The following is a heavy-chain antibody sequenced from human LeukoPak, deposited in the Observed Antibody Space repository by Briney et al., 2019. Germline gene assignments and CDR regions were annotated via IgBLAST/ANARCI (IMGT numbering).Heavy chain of an antibody. V-gene: IGHV3-64*04. CDR1: GFTFSSYA. D-gene: IGHD4-17*01. J-gene: IGHJ5*02. Sequence: GGSLRLSCSASGFTFSSYAMHWVRQAPGKGLEYVSAISSNGGSTYYADSVKGRFTISRDNSKNTLYLQMNSLRAEDTAVYYCARAGGYGDYRFDPWGQGTLVTVSS. CDR2: ISSNGGST. CDR3: ARAGGYGDYRFDP.